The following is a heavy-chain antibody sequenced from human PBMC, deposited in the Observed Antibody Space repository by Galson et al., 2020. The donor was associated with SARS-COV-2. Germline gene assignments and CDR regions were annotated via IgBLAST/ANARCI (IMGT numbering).Heavy chain of an antibody. D-gene: IGHD5-18*01. Sequence: GESLKISCAASGFPFSTYSMNWVRLAPGKGLEWVSSLSTSSSYTYYVDSVKGRFSISRDNPRNSLYLQMNSLRAEDTAVYYCARDEGIRGYDYGRLYYGMDVWGQGTTVTVSS. CDR3: ARDEGIRGYDYGRLYYGMDV. V-gene: IGHV3-21*01. J-gene: IGHJ6*02. CDR2: LSTSSSYT. CDR1: GFPFSTYS.